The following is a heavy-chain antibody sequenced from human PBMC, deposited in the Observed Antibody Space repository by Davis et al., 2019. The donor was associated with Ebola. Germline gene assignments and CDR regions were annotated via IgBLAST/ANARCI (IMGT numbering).Heavy chain of an antibody. CDR1: GFTFSSYG. V-gene: IGHV3-33*06. J-gene: IGHJ4*02. D-gene: IGHD3-3*01. Sequence: GESLKISCAASGFTFSSYGMHWVRQAPGKGLEWVAVIWYDGSNKYYADSVKGRFTISRDNSKNTLYLQMNSLRAEDTAVYYCAKSITIFGVGHDYWGQGTLVTVSS. CDR3: AKSITIFGVGHDY. CDR2: IWYDGSNK.